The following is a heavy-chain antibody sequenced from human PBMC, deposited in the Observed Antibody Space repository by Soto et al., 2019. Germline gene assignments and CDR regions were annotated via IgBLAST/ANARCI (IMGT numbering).Heavy chain of an antibody. CDR1: GGSISSSSYY. D-gene: IGHD5-12*01. CDR2: IYYSGST. J-gene: IGHJ5*02. CDR3: ARYLWIKFNWFDP. Sequence: PSETLSLTCTVSGGSISSSSYYWGWIRQPPGKGLEWIGSIYYSGSTYYNPSLKSRVTISVDTSKNQFSLKLSSVTPADTAVYYGARYLWIKFNWFDPWGQGTQVTVAS. V-gene: IGHV4-39*01.